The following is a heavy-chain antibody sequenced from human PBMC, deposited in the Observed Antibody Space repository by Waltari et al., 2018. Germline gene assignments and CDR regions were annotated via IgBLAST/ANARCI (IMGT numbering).Heavy chain of an antibody. CDR3: ARAPGITAAGYYYYYGMDV. Sequence: QVQLVQSGAEVKKPGSSVKVSCKASGGTFSSYAISWVRQAPGQGLEWMGRIIPIFGTANYAQKFQGRVTITADKSTSTAYMELSSLRSEDTAVYYCARAPGITAAGYYYYYGMDVWGQGTTVTVSS. D-gene: IGHD6-13*01. J-gene: IGHJ6*02. CDR2: IIPIFGTA. V-gene: IGHV1-69*08. CDR1: GGTFSSYA.